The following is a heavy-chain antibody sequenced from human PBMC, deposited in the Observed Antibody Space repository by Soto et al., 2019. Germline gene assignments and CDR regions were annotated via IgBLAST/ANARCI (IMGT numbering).Heavy chain of an antibody. CDR2: IYPGDSDA. CDR1: GYSFSTYC. J-gene: IGHJ2*01. V-gene: IGHV5-51*01. Sequence: HGESLKISCKGSGYSFSTYCIGWVRQMPGKGLEWMGIIYPGDSDARYNPSFQGQVTISADKSISTAYLQWSSLKASDTAMYYCARRPNWYFDLWGRGPLVTVSS. CDR3: ARRPNWYFDL.